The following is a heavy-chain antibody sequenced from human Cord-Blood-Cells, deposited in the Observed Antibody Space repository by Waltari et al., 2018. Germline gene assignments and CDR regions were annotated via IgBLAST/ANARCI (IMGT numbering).Heavy chain of an antibody. CDR1: GYSISSGYY. V-gene: IGHV4-38-2*02. J-gene: IGHJ6*02. CDR2: IYHSGST. CDR3: ARDRGEDCGGDCYYYYYYGMDV. D-gene: IGHD2-21*01. Sequence: QVQLQESGPGLVKPSETLSLTCAVSGYSISSGYYWGWIRQPPGKGLEWIGSIYHSGSTYYNPSLKSRFSLSVDTSKNQFSLKLIAVTAADTAVYYCARDRGEDCGGDCYYYYYYGMDVWGQGTTVTVAS.